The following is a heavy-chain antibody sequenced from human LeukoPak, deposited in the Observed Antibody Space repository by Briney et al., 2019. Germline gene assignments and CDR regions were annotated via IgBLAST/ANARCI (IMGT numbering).Heavy chain of an antibody. Sequence: GGSLRLPCAASGFTFSSYAMHWVRQAPGKGLEWVAVISYDGSNKYYADSVKGRFTISRDNSKNTLYLQMNSLRAEDTAVYYCARDRVTYYYDSSGLPDAFDIWGQGTMVTVSS. CDR2: ISYDGSNK. J-gene: IGHJ3*02. CDR3: ARDRVTYYYDSSGLPDAFDI. V-gene: IGHV3-30*04. D-gene: IGHD3-22*01. CDR1: GFTFSSYA.